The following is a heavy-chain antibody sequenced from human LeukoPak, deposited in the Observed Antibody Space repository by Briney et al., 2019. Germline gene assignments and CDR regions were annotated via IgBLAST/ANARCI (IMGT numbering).Heavy chain of an antibody. CDR2: LTGSGGST. J-gene: IGHJ4*02. CDR1: GFTFSAYA. Sequence: GGSLRLSCAASGFTFSAYAMSWVRQAPGKGLEWVSGLTGSGGSTYYADSVMGRFTISRDNSKNTLYLQMNSLRAEDTAIYFCAKDKTSNYPTYYFDYWGQGTLVTVSS. V-gene: IGHV3-23*01. CDR3: AKDKTSNYPTYYFDY. D-gene: IGHD4-11*01.